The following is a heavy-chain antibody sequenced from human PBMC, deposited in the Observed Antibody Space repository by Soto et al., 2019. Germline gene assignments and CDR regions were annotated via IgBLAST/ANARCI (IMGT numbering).Heavy chain of an antibody. D-gene: IGHD6-13*01. Sequence: QVHLVESGGGVVQPGRSLRLSCAASGFSFRNYAMHWVRQAPGKGLEWVALITYDGSNNYYADSLKGRFTISRDQSKDTLFLQMNSLRPEDTAVYYCVSERRGYIPDNWGQGTLVTVAS. J-gene: IGHJ4*02. V-gene: IGHV3-30-3*01. CDR2: ITYDGSNN. CDR3: VSERRGYIPDN. CDR1: GFSFRNYA.